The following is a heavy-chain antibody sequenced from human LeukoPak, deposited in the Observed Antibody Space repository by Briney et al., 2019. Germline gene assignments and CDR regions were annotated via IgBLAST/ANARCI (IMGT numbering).Heavy chain of an antibody. CDR2: IYYSGST. Sequence: SETLSLTCTVSGGSTSSYYWSWVRQPPGKGLEWFGYIYYSGSTNYNPSLKSRLTISIDTSKNQFSLKLSSVTAADTAVYYCARHSGAGTGFVYWGQGTLVTVSS. J-gene: IGHJ4*02. V-gene: IGHV4-59*08. CDR3: ARHSGAGTGFVY. D-gene: IGHD6-19*01. CDR1: GGSTSSYY.